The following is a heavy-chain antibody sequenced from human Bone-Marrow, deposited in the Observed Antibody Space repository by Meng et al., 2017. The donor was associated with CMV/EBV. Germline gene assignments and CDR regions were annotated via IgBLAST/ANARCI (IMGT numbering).Heavy chain of an antibody. CDR2: INPNSGGT. J-gene: IGHJ6*02. D-gene: IGHD3-10*01. V-gene: IGHV1-2*02. CDR1: GYTFTGYY. CDR3: ARHGYYGSGSYYKPVYYYYYGMDV. Sequence: ASVKVSCKASGYTFTGYYMHWVRQAPGQGLEWMGWINPNSGGTNYAQKFQGRVTMTSDTSITTAYMELSSLRSEDTAVYYCARHGYYGSGSYYKPVYYYYYGMDVWGQGTMVTVSS.